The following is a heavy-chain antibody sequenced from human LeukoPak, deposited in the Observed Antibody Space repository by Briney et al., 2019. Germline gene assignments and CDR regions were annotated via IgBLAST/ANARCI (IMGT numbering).Heavy chain of an antibody. D-gene: IGHD3-10*01. CDR3: ARHVDYYGSGSYSH. V-gene: IGHV4-59*08. CDR1: DDSIRNYY. J-gene: IGHJ4*02. CDR2: IHYSGGT. Sequence: SETLSLTCTVSDDSIRNYYWSWIRQSPGKGLEWIGYIHYSGGTNYNPSLKSRVTISVDTSKNQFSLKLSSVTAADTAVYYCARHVDYYGSGSYSHWGQGTLITVSS.